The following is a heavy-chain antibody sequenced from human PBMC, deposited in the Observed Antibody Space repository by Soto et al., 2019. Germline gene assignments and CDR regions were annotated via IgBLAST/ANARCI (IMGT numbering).Heavy chain of an antibody. CDR1: GYDFTTYG. J-gene: IGHJ6*02. D-gene: IGHD5-12*01. Sequence: ASVKVSCKGSGYDFTTYGITWVRQAPGQGLEWMTWISAHNGNTDYAQKLQGRVTVTRDTSTSTAYMELRSLRAEDTAVYYCARADSGYAHGYYYYGMDVWGQGTTVTVSS. CDR2: ISAHNGNT. V-gene: IGHV1-18*01. CDR3: ARADSGYAHGYYYYGMDV.